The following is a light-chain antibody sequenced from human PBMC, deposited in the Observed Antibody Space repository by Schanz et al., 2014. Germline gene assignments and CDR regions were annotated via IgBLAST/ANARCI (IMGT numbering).Light chain of an antibody. CDR2: GNS. Sequence: QSVLTQPPSVSGAPGQRVTISCTGSSSNIGAGYDVHWYQQLPGTAPKLLIYGNSNRPSGVPDRFSGSKSGTSASLAISGLRSEDEADYYCAAWDDISSALWVFGGGTKLTVL. CDR1: SSNIGAGYD. V-gene: IGLV1-40*01. J-gene: IGLJ3*02. CDR3: AAWDDISSALWV.